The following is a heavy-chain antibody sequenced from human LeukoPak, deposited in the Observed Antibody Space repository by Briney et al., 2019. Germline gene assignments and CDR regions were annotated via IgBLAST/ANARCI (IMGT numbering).Heavy chain of an antibody. Sequence: GGSLRLSCQASGFTFYMYAMSWVRQAPGNGLEWVASMCGTAGFTCYPDSVKARFTISRDNSKNVLYLRMNSLTTEDTAIYYCAKDRPNFHENSGHYYRRDGDSWGQGTLVTVSS. J-gene: IGHJ5*01. CDR3: AKDRPNFHENSGHYYRRDGDS. V-gene: IGHV3-23*01. CDR1: GFTFYMYA. D-gene: IGHD3-22*01. CDR2: MCGTAGFT.